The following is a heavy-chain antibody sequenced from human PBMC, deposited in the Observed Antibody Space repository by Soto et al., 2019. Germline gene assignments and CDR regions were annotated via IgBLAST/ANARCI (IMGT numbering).Heavy chain of an antibody. CDR1: GYTFTSYA. CDR2: INAGNGNT. D-gene: IGHD1-1*01. CDR3: AKDLTWNQADY. V-gene: IGHV1-3*01. J-gene: IGHJ4*02. Sequence: GASVKVSCKASGYTFTSYAMHWVRQAPGQRLEWMGWINAGNGNTKYSQKFQGRVTITRDTSASTAYMELSSLRAEDTAVYYCAKDLTWNQADYWGQGALVTVSS.